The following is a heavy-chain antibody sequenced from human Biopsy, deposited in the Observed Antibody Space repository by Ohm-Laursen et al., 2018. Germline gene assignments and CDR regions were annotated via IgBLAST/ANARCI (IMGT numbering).Heavy chain of an antibody. Sequence: TLTLTRAVSGGSISNYFWTWIRQPPGKGLEWIGYFRFEDRTSYNSSLKSRVTISADTSKNQFSLRLSSVTAADTAVYYCALGGGSYVNFDYWGQGTLVTVSS. V-gene: IGHV4-59*01. J-gene: IGHJ4*02. D-gene: IGHD1-26*01. CDR1: GGSISNYF. CDR3: ALGGGSYVNFDY. CDR2: FRFEDRT.